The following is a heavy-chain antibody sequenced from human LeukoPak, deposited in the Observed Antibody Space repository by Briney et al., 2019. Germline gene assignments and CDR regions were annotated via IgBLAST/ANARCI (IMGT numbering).Heavy chain of an antibody. V-gene: IGHV3-74*01. J-gene: IGHJ4*02. CDR3: ARGYCSSTSCYAGDY. D-gene: IGHD2-2*01. CDR1: GNYW. CDR2: INSDGSWT. Sequence: PGGSLRLSCAASGNYWMHWVRQVPGKGLVWVSHINSDGSWTSYADSVKGRFTISKDNAKNTLYLQMNSLRAEDTAVYYCARGYCSSTSCYAGDYWGQGTLVTVSS.